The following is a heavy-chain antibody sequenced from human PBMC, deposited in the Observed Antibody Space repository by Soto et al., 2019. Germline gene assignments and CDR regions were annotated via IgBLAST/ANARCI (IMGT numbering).Heavy chain of an antibody. CDR3: AQVPRYTVTPPDDY. D-gene: IGHD4-17*01. V-gene: IGHV3-30*18. Sequence: QVQLVESGGGVVQPGRSLRLSCVASGFIFGSYGMHWVRQAPGKGLEWVAVISYDGTNKYYADSVKGRFTISRDNSKNTLWLQMNSLRAEDTAVYYCAQVPRYTVTPPDDYWGQGTLVTVSS. CDR1: GFIFGSYG. CDR2: ISYDGTNK. J-gene: IGHJ4*02.